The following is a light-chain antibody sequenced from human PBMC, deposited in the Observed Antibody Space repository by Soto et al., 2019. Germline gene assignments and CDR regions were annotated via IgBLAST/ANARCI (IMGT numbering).Light chain of an antibody. CDR3: QQSYSTPQT. J-gene: IGKJ1*01. V-gene: IGKV1-39*01. CDR1: QSISSY. CDR2: AAS. Sequence: IEMTQAPSSLSASVGDRFTIACRASQSISSYLNWYQQKPGKAPKLLIYAASSLQSGVPSRFSGSGSGTDFTLTISSLQPEDFATYYCQQSYSTPQTFGQGTKVDI.